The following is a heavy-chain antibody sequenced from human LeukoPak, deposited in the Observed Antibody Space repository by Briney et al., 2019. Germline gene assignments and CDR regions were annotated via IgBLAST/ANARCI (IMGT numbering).Heavy chain of an antibody. CDR1: GLTFNSYG. V-gene: IGHV3-33*06. CDR2: IWHDGSKT. Sequence: GGSLRLSCAASGLTFNSYGIHWVRQAPGKGPEWVAVIWHDGSKTYYVDSVKGRFTISRDNSKNTLYLQMSSLRAEDTAVYYCVKATGYCSSTSCAGDWFDPWGQGTLVIVSS. D-gene: IGHD2-2*01. J-gene: IGHJ5*02. CDR3: VKATGYCSSTSCAGDWFDP.